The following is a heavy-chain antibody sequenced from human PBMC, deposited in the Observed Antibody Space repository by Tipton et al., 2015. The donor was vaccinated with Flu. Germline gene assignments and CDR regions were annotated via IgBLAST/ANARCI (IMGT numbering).Heavy chain of an antibody. J-gene: IGHJ5*02. CDR2: VYYSGGT. D-gene: IGHD1-26*01. Sequence: TLSLTCSVSGGSLNNYYWTWIRQSPGKALEWLGFVYYSGGTHYFTSLKSRLSISTDTSRNQFSLRLRSVTAADTGVYYCASGRGKVYRNCFDPWSQGSLVTVSS. CDR3: ASGRGKVYRNCFDP. V-gene: IGHV4-59*01. CDR1: GGSLNNYY.